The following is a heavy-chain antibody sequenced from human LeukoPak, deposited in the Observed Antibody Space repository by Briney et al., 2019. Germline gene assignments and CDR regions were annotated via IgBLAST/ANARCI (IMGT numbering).Heavy chain of an antibody. Sequence: GASVKISCKASGYTFTSYGISWVRQAPGQGLEWMGWISAYNGNTNYAQKLQGRVTMTTDTSTSTAYMELRSLRSDDTAVYYCARGKRTGRYYYYGMDVWGQGTTVTVSS. V-gene: IGHV1-18*01. J-gene: IGHJ6*02. CDR1: GYTFTSYG. CDR3: ARGKRTGRYYYYGMDV. D-gene: IGHD4-17*01. CDR2: ISAYNGNT.